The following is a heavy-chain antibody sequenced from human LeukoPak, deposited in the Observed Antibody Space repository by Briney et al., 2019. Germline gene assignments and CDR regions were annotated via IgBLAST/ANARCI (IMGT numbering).Heavy chain of an antibody. D-gene: IGHD4-17*01. CDR2: IKQDGSEK. CDR1: GFTFSSYW. Sequence: GGSLRLSCAASGFTFSSYWMSWVRQAPGKGLEWVANIKQDGSEKYYVDSVEGRFTISRGNAKNSLYLQMNSLRAEDTAVYFCARGQTTVTNWGQGTLVTVSS. CDR3: ARGQTTVTN. J-gene: IGHJ4*02. V-gene: IGHV3-7*03.